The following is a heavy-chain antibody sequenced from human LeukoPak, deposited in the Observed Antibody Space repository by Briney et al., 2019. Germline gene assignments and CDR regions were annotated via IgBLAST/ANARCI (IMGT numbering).Heavy chain of an antibody. CDR1: GFTFSTYD. V-gene: IGHV3-7*01. J-gene: IGHJ3*02. Sequence: GGSLSLSCAASGFTFSTYDMHWVRQAPGKGLEWVATTNQNESEKYYVDSVKGRFTISRDNAKNSLFLQMNSLRAEDTAVYYCARHTYDSLTGSEDAFDIWGQGTMVTISS. CDR2: TNQNESEK. CDR3: ARHTYDSLTGSEDAFDI. D-gene: IGHD3-9*01.